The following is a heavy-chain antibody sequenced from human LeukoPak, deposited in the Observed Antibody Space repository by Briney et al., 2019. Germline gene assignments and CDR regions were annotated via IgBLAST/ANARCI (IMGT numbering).Heavy chain of an antibody. D-gene: IGHD6-6*01. CDR3: ARSIAARRRSNWFDP. CDR2: IYTSGST. V-gene: IGHV4-4*07. Sequence: SETLSLTCTVSGGSISSYYWSWIRQPAGKGLEWIGRIYTSGSTNYNPSLKSRVTMSVDTSKNQFSLKLSSVTAADTAVYYCARSIAARRRSNWFDPWGQGTLVTVSS. CDR1: GGSISSYY. J-gene: IGHJ5*02.